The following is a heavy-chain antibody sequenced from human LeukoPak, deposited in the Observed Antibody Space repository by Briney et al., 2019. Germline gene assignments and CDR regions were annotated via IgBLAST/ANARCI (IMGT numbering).Heavy chain of an antibody. CDR2: ISSTSSYI. CDR1: GFSFSSHS. V-gene: IGHV3-21*06. J-gene: IGHJ4*02. D-gene: IGHD6-6*01. Sequence: PGGSLRLSCAASGFSFSSHSMNWVRQAPGKGLEWVSSISSTSSYIYYADSVKGRFTISGDNAKSSLYLQMNSLRGEDTAVYYCARDLGVRSRPYSDYWGQGTLVTVSS. CDR3: ARDLGVRSRPYSDY.